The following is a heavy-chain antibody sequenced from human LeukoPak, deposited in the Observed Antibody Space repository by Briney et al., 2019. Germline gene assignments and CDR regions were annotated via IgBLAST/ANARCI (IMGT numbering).Heavy chain of an antibody. CDR1: GFTFSSYG. V-gene: IGHV3-30*03. CDR2: ISYDENNK. J-gene: IGHJ4*02. CDR3: ATTRYHDSTGYYLHY. Sequence: GGSLRLSCAASGFTFSSYGMHWVRQAPGKGLGWVAVISYDENNKYYADSVKGRFTISRDNAKNTLYLQMNSLRAEDTAVYYCATTRYHDSTGYYLHYWGQGTLVTVSS. D-gene: IGHD3-22*01.